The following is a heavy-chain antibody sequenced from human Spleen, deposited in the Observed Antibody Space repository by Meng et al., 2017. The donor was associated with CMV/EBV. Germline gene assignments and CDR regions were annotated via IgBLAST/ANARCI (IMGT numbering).Heavy chain of an antibody. CDR1: GFTVSSNY. CDR2: IKQDGSET. V-gene: IGHV3-7*01. CDR3: ATDVEPGTIGLLF. J-gene: IGHJ4*02. Sequence: GESLKISCAASGFTVSSNYISWVRQTPGKGLEWVANIKQDGSETHYVDSVKGRFTISRDNAKNSLYLQMNSLRAEDTAVYYCATDVEPGTIGLLFWGQGTLVTVSS. D-gene: IGHD2-2*02.